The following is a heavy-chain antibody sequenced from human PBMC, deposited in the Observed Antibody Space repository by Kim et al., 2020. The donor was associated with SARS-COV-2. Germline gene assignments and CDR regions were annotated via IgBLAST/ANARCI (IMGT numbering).Heavy chain of an antibody. J-gene: IGHJ6*01. CDR1: GGSLSSSSYY. CDR3: ARNQRYSSGWYVAFYY. V-gene: IGHV4-39*01. CDR2: AYYIGNT. D-gene: IGHD6-19*01. Sequence: SETLSLTCTVSGGSLSSSSYYWGWIRQPPGKGLEWIGTAYYIGNTYYNPSLKSRVTISVDTSTNQFSLKLGSVTAADTAVYYSARNQRYSSGWYVAFYY.